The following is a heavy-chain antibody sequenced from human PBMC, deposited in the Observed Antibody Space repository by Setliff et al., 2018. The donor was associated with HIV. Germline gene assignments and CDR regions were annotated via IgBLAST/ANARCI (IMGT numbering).Heavy chain of an antibody. D-gene: IGHD3-3*01. J-gene: IGHJ4*02. CDR3: ARVVDRDYDFWSAYEY. Sequence: RASVKVSCKSSGYTFTAHHIHWVRQAPGQGPEWMGWIIPKSGGTSYAEKFRGRVTMTRDTSLSTAYMELSWLTSDDTAVYYCARVVDRDYDFWSAYEYWGQGTMVTVSS. V-gene: IGHV1-2*02. CDR1: GYTFTAHH. CDR2: IIPKSGGT.